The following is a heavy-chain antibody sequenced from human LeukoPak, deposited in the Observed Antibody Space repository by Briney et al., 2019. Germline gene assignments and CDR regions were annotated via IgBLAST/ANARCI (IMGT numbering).Heavy chain of an antibody. D-gene: IGHD2-15*01. V-gene: IGHV4-38-2*02. Sequence: SETLSLTCTVSGYSISSGYYWGWIRQPPGKGLEWIGSIYHSGSTYYNPSLKSRVTISVDTSKNQFSLKLSSVTAADTAVYYCARAPPCSGGSCYSDYWGQGTLVTVSS. CDR1: GYSISSGYY. J-gene: IGHJ4*02. CDR3: ARAPPCSGGSCYSDY. CDR2: IYHSGST.